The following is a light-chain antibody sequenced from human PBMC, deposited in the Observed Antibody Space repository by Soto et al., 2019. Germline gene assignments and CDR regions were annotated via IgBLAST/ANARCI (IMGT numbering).Light chain of an antibody. Sequence: EIVLTQSPGALSLSPGERATLSCRASQSVSDNYLAWYQQKPGQAPRLLIYGASIRATGIPDRFSGSGSGADFTLPISRLEPEDFAVYYCQQYGGSPRVSFGGATKVAI. CDR2: GAS. J-gene: IGKJ4*01. CDR1: QSVSDNY. CDR3: QQYGGSPRVS. V-gene: IGKV3-20*01.